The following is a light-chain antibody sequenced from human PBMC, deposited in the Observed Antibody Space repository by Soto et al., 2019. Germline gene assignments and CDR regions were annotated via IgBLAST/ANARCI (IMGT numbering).Light chain of an antibody. J-gene: IGKJ4*01. CDR2: WAS. V-gene: IGKV4-1*01. CDR3: QQYFSTPLT. Sequence: DIVMTQSPDSLAVSLGERATINCKSSQSVLYSSNNKNYLAWYQQKPGQTPKLLIYWASTRESGVPDRFSGSGSGTGFTLTISSLQAEDVAVYYCQQYFSTPLTFGGGTKVEIK. CDR1: QSVLYSSNNKNY.